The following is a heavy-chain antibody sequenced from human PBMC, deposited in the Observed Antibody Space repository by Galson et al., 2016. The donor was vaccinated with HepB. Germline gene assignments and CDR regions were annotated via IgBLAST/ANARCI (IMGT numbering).Heavy chain of an antibody. CDR1: GGSVSSGSYS. CDR3: ARGGTYYLGSGRASFWFDP. CDR2: IIYSGST. D-gene: IGHD3-10*01. Sequence: LSLTCTVSGGSVSSGSYSWTWIRQPPGKGLEWIGFIIYSGSTSYNPSLKNRVIISVDTSRNQFSLKLSSVTAADTAVYYCARGGTYYLGSGRASFWFDPWGQGTLVTVSS. J-gene: IGHJ5*02. V-gene: IGHV4-61*01.